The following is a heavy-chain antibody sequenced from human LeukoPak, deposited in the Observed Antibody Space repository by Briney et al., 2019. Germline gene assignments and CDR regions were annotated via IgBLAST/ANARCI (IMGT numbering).Heavy chain of an antibody. V-gene: IGHV4-61*02. CDR3: AGRYSSGWYEDVY. Sequence: SETLSLTCTVSGGSLSSGSYYWSWIRQPAGKGLEWIGRIYTSGSTNYNPSLKSRVTISVDTSKNQFSLKLSSVTAADTAVYYCAGRYSSGWYEDVYWGQGTLVTVSS. CDR1: GGSLSSGSYY. J-gene: IGHJ4*02. D-gene: IGHD6-19*01. CDR2: IYTSGST.